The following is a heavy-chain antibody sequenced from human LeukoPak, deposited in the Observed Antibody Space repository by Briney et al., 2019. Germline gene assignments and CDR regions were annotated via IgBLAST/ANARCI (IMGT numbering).Heavy chain of an antibody. V-gene: IGHV4-30-2*01. CDR2: IYHSGST. CDR1: GGSISSGGYS. J-gene: IGHJ4*02. CDR3: ARGYCRSTRCYIFDY. D-gene: IGHD2-2*01. Sequence: ASETLSLTCAVSGGSISSGGYSWSWIRQPPGKGLEWIGYIYHSGSTYYNPSLKSRVTISVDRSKNQFSLKLSSVTAADTAVYYCARGYCRSTRCYIFDYWGQGTLVTVSS.